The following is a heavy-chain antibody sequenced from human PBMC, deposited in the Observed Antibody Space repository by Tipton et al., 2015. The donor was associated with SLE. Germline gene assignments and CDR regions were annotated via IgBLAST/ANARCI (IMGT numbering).Heavy chain of an antibody. CDR2: IYTSGST. D-gene: IGHD6-19*01. J-gene: IGHJ5*02. CDR3: AREGYSSGRGWFDP. CDR1: GGPISSYY. Sequence: TLSLTCTVSGGPISSYYWSWIRQPAGKGLEWIGRIYTSGSTNYNPSLKSRVTMSVDTSKKQFSLKLSSVTAADTAVYYCAREGYSSGRGWFDPWGQGTRVTVSS. V-gene: IGHV4-4*07.